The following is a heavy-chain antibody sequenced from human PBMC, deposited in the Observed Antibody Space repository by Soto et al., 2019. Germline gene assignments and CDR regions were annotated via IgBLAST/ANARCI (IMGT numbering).Heavy chain of an antibody. J-gene: IGHJ4*02. V-gene: IGHV4-31*02. D-gene: IGHD6-6*01. CDR2: IYYSGST. CDR1: LRSIGGVGYY. Sequence: SVTLRLSWTVSLRSIGGVGYYCSWIRKQPGKGLEWIGYIYYSGSTYYNPSLKSRLTISVDTSENQFSLKMRSVTDADTAVYYCARSPYSSSYIDSWGQGPSVTVSS. CDR3: ARSPYSSSYIDS.